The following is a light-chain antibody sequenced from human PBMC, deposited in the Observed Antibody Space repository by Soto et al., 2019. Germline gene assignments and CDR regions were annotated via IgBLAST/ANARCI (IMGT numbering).Light chain of an antibody. CDR1: QGISSY. V-gene: IGKV1-9*01. Sequence: DIQLTQSPPFLSASVGDRITITCRASQGISSYLAWYQQKPGKAPKLLIYAASTLQSGVPSRFSGSGSGTELTLTISSLQPEDFAVYYCQQLNSYPRTFGQGTKVDI. CDR2: AAS. J-gene: IGKJ1*01. CDR3: QQLNSYPRT.